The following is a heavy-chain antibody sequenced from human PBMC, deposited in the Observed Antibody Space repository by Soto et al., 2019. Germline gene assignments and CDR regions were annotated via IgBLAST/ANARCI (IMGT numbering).Heavy chain of an antibody. CDR3: ASSPGIAAAGWFDP. D-gene: IGHD6-13*01. Sequence: QVQLQESGPGLVKPSQTLSLTCTVSGGSISSGDYYWSWIRQPPGKGLEWIGYIYYSGSTYYTPSLKSRVTIAVDTSKNQFSLKLSSVTAADTAVYYCASSPGIAAAGWFDPWGQGTLVTVSS. CDR1: GGSISSGDYY. J-gene: IGHJ5*02. V-gene: IGHV4-30-4*01. CDR2: IYYSGST.